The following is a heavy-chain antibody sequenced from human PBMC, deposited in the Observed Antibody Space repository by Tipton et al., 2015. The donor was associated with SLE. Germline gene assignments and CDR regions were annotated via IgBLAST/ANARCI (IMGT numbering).Heavy chain of an antibody. CDR3: ASAVGPTTSLDY. V-gene: IGHV4-4*08. J-gene: IGHJ4*02. CDR1: GGSISSYF. Sequence: PGLVKPSETLSVTCTVSGGSISSYFWNWIRRPPGKGLEWVGCIFHSGSTKSNPSLKSRVTISLDTSKNQFSLKMTSLTAADTAIYYCASAVGPTTSLDYWGLGTLVTVSS. D-gene: IGHD1-26*01. CDR2: IFHSGST.